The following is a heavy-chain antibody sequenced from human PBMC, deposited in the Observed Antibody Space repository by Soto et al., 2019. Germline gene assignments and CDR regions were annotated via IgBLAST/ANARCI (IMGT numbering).Heavy chain of an antibody. J-gene: IGHJ6*02. CDR3: AKELMLAAGSWLTSDQHYYGMDI. D-gene: IGHD6-13*01. CDR1: GFTSSSYA. V-gene: IGHV3-23*01. Sequence: GGSRRLACAASGFTSSSYARRCVRQGPAEGLEWGSSIIGRGARTQYADSVHGRFTISRDNSKNTLYLQMDSLRAEDTGVYYCAKELMLAAGSWLTSDQHYYGMDIWGQGTTVTVSS. CDR2: IIGRGART.